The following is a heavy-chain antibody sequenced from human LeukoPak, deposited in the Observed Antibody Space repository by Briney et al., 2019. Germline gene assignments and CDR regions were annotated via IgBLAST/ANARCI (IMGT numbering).Heavy chain of an antibody. CDR1: GDSINGYY. V-gene: IGHV4-59*01. J-gene: IGHJ5*02. D-gene: IGHD2-15*01. Sequence: SETLSLTCSVPGDSINGYYWSWIRQPPGRGLEWIGYIYSSGTTSYNPSLEGRVTISIDTSKNQFSLRLSSVTAADSAVYYCARGMGKGYCRGGSCFDPWGQGTLVTVSS. CDR3: ARGMGKGYCRGGSCFDP. CDR2: IYSSGTT.